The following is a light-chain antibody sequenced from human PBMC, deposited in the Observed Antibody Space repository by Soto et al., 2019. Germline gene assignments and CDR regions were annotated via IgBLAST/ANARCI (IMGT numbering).Light chain of an antibody. CDR2: DAS. CDR1: QSVSTY. J-gene: IGKJ5*01. Sequence: EIVLTQSPATLTLSPGERATLSCRAIQSVSTYLAWYQQRPGQAPRLLIYDASYRATDIPPRFSGSGSGTDFTLTISSLEPEDFAVYYCQQRRSWPPTITFGQGTRLEIK. CDR3: QQRRSWPPTIT. V-gene: IGKV3-11*01.